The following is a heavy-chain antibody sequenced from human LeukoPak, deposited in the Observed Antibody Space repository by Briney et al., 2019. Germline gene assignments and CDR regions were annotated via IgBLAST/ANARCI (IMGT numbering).Heavy chain of an antibody. J-gene: IGHJ4*02. CDR3: AKGMVTNKGGYYFDS. CDR1: GFTFSSFA. V-gene: IGHV3-23*01. D-gene: IGHD4-23*01. CDR2: ISGSGGST. Sequence: PGGSLRLSCAASGFTFSSFAMSWVRQAPGKGLEWVSSISGSGGSTYYADSVKGRFTISRDGSKNTLYVQMNSLRAEDTAVYYCAKGMVTNKGGYYFDSGGQGTPVTVSS.